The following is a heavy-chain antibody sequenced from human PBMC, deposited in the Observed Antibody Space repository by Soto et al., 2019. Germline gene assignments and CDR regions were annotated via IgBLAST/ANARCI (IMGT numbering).Heavy chain of an antibody. Sequence: SESLSLTCTVSGGSISSISYYWGWIRQPPGKGLEWIGSIYYSGSTYYNPSLKSRVTISVDTSKNQFSLKLSSVTAADTAVYYCESPSEGSYVDDLSGIDVWGQGTLVTFSS. CDR1: GGSISSISYY. D-gene: IGHD1-26*01. J-gene: IGHJ6*02. CDR2: IYYSGST. V-gene: IGHV4-39*01. CDR3: ESPSEGSYVDDLSGIDV.